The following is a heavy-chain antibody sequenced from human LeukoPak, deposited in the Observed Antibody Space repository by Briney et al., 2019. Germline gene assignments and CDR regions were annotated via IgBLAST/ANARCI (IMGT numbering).Heavy chain of an antibody. CDR3: TRLTIDYGDYMDGFDI. D-gene: IGHD4-17*01. V-gene: IGHV3-73*01. Sequence: GGSLRLSCAASGFTFSGSAMHWVRQASGKGLEWIGRIRSRTHDYATAYPESVKGRFTISRDDLKNTAYLQMNSLKTEDTAVYYCTRLTIDYGDYMDGFDIWGQGTVVTVSS. CDR1: GFTFSGSA. CDR2: IRSRTHDYAT. J-gene: IGHJ3*02.